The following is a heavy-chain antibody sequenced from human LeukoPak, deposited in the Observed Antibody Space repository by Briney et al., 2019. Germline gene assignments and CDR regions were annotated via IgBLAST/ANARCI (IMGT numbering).Heavy chain of an antibody. J-gene: IGHJ4*02. V-gene: IGHV3-21*01. Sequence: GGSLRLSCAASGFTFSTYTMNWVRQAPGKGLEWVSSISSTSSYIYYTDSMKGRFTISRDNAKNSLYLRMNSLRTEDTAVYYYARGSETTFSLDYWGQGTLVTVSS. D-gene: IGHD2/OR15-2a*01. CDR2: ISSTSSYI. CDR1: GFTFSTYT. CDR3: ARGSETTFSLDY.